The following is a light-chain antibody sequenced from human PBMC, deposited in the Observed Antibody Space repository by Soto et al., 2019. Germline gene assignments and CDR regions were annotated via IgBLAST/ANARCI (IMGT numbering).Light chain of an antibody. J-gene: IGLJ2*01. CDR1: SSDVGGYTF. V-gene: IGLV2-8*01. CDR2: EVT. Sequence: QSALTQPPSASGSPGQSVTISCTGTSSDVGGYTFVSWYQQPPNKAPKLIIYEVTKRPSGVPDRFSGSKSGNTASLTVSGLQAEDEADYYCTSYAGSNNLVFGGATKLTVL. CDR3: TSYAGSNNLV.